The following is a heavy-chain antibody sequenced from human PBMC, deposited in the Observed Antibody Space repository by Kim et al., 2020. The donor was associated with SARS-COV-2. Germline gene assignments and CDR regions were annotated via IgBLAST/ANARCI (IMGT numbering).Heavy chain of an antibody. D-gene: IGHD6-13*01. CDR1: GFTFSSYA. V-gene: IGHV3-30*04. CDR2: ISYDGSNK. J-gene: IGHJ4*02. Sequence: GGSLRLSCAASGFTFSSYAMHWVRQAPGKGLEWVAVISYDGSNKYYADSVKGRFTISRDNSKNTLYLQMNSLRAEDTAVYYCARESTPIAAAGKYYFDYWGQGTLVTVSS. CDR3: ARESTPIAAAGKYYFDY.